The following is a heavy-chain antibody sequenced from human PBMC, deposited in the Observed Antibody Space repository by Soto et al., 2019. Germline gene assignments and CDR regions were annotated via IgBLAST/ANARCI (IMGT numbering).Heavy chain of an antibody. D-gene: IGHD6-19*01. J-gene: IGHJ4*02. Sequence: GASVKVSCKASGYTFTSYDINWVRQATGQGPEWMGWMNPDSGNTGYVQKFQGRVTMTRNTSISTAYMELSSLRSEDTAVYYCARERTVAGNDYWGQGSLDIVSS. CDR1: GYTFTSYD. CDR3: ARERTVAGNDY. V-gene: IGHV1-8*01. CDR2: MNPDSGNT.